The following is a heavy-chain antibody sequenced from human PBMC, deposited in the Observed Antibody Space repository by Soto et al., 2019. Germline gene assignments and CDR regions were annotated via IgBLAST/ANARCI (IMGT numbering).Heavy chain of an antibody. J-gene: IGHJ6*02. CDR1: GDRVARNNPD. D-gene: IGHD1-26*01. CDR2: TYYRSKWYN. V-gene: IGHV6-1*01. CDR3: AREWELLDYNGMDV. Sequence: HSETLSPDCAISGDRVARNNPDWNWITQSPSRGLEWLGRTYYRSKWYNDYAVSVKSRTTINPDTSKNQFSLQLNSVTAEDTAVYYCAREWELLDYNGMDVWGQGTTVTVS.